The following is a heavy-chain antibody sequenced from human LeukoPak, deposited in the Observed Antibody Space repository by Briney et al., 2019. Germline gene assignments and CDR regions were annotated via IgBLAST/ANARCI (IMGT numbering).Heavy chain of an antibody. V-gene: IGHV1-69*13. CDR2: IIPIFGTT. J-gene: IGHJ4*02. CDR1: GGTFSSYG. CDR3: AMIPYCTSVTCYYLDY. Sequence: GASVKVSCKASGGTFSSYGISWVRQAPGQGLEWMGGIIPIFGTTNYAQNFQGRVTITADESTSTGYMELRSLRSDDTAVYYCAMIPYCTSVTCYYLDYWGQGTLVTVSS. D-gene: IGHD2-8*01.